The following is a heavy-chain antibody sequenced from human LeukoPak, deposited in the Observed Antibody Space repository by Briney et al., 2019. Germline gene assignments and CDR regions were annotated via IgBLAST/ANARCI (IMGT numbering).Heavy chain of an antibody. D-gene: IGHD1-26*01. CDR2: IKSESDGGTT. CDR3: TTSGWFDH. V-gene: IGHV3-15*01. Sequence: KAGGSLRLSCVASRFAFSQAWMSWVRQAPGKGLEWVGRIKSESDGGTTDYAAPVKGRFTISRDHSKNTLFLQMNSLQTEDTAVYYRTTSGWFDHWGQGTLVTVSS. CDR1: RFAFSQAW. J-gene: IGHJ5*02.